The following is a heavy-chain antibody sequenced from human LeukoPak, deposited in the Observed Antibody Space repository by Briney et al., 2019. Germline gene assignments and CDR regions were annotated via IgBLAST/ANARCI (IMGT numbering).Heavy chain of an antibody. D-gene: IGHD1-20*01. CDR2: TYYRSKWYS. CDR1: VDSVSSNSAA. V-gene: IGHV6-1*01. J-gene: IGHJ4*02. CDR3: ARDITGGSLFDY. Sequence: SQTLSLTRAISVDSVSSNSAAWHWIRQSPSRGLEWLGRTYYRSKWYSGYAFSVKSRITINPDTSKNQFSLQLNSVTPEDSAVYYCARDITGGSLFDYWGQGTLVTVSS.